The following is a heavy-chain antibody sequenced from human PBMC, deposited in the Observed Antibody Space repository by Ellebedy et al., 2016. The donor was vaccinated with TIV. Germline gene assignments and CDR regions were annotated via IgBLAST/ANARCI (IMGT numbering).Heavy chain of an antibody. V-gene: IGHV3-30*04. CDR1: GFTFSSYA. CDR2: ISYDGSNK. J-gene: IGHJ3*02. Sequence: PGGSLRLSCAASGFTFSSYAMHWARQAPGKGLEWVAVISYDGSNKYYADSVKGRFTISRDKSKNTLYLQMNSLRAEDTAVYYCARGGMEDYYYDSSGYYNDAFDIWGQGTMVTVSS. CDR3: ARGGMEDYYYDSSGYYNDAFDI. D-gene: IGHD3-22*01.